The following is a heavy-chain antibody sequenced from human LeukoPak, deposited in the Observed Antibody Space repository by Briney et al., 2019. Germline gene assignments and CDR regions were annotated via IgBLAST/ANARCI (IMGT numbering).Heavy chain of an antibody. V-gene: IGHV1-69*05. CDR1: GGTFSSYA. CDR2: IIHIFGTA. CDR3: ATVVGDPAAGTFGWFDP. Sequence: ASVKVSFKASGGTFSSYAISWVRQAPGQALEWMGGIIHIFGTANYAQKFQGKVTITTDESTSTAYMELSSLRSEDTAVYYCATVVGDPAAGTFGWFDPWGQGILVTVSS. D-gene: IGHD6-13*01. J-gene: IGHJ5*02.